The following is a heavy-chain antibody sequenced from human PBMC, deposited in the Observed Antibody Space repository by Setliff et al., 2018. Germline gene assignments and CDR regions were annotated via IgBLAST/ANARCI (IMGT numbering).Heavy chain of an antibody. D-gene: IGHD3-22*01. V-gene: IGHV1-69*05. J-gene: IGHJ6*03. Sequence: KVSCKASGATFSSYGISWVRQAPGQGLEWMGGTIPMIGTTEYAQKFQGRLTIITDESTNTAFMQLRSLRSDVTAVYYCVREGVDSRSSTDYRNYMDVWGKGTTVTVSS. CDR2: TIPMIGTT. CDR3: VREGVDSRSSTDYRNYMDV. CDR1: GATFSSYG.